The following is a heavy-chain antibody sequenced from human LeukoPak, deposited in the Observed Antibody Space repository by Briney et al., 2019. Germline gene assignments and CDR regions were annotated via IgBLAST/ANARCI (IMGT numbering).Heavy chain of an antibody. Sequence: PGRSPRLSCEASGLTFKYYGMHWVRQAPGNGREWVAFILFDSTNYYYADSVKGRFTISRDNSQNTLYLQMNSLRAEDTAVYYCAKGERNYYYYYMDVWGKGTTVTVSS. V-gene: IGHV3-30*02. CDR1: GLTFKYYG. J-gene: IGHJ6*03. CDR3: AKGERNYYYYYMDV. D-gene: IGHD1-26*01. CDR2: ILFDSTNY.